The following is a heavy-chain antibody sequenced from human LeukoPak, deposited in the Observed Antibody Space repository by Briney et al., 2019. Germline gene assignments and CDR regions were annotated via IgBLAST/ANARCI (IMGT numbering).Heavy chain of an antibody. Sequence: SETLSLTCTVSGGSIRSNYWSWIRQPPGKGLEWIGYIYYSGSTNYNPSLKSRVTISVDTSKKQFSLKLSSVTPADTAVYYCARGYGPSSSGWDSWGQGTLVSVSS. CDR1: GGSIRSNY. D-gene: IGHD6-19*01. V-gene: IGHV4-59*01. CDR3: ARGYGPSSSGWDS. J-gene: IGHJ4*02. CDR2: IYYSGST.